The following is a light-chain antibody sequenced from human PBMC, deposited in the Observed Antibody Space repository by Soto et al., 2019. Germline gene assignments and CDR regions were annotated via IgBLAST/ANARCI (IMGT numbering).Light chain of an antibody. V-gene: IGLV2-14*01. CDR1: SSDVGGYNY. CDR2: EVS. Sequence: ALTQPASVSGSPGQSITISCTVTSSDVGGYNYVSWYQQHPGKAPKLMIYEVSNRPSGVSNRFSGSKSGNTASLTISGLQAEDEADYYCSSYTRSSTYVFGSGTRVTVL. CDR3: SSYTRSSTYV. J-gene: IGLJ1*01.